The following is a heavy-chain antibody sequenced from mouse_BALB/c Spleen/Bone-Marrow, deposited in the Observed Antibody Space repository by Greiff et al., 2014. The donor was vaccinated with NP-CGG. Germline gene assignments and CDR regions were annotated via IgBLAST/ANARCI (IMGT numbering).Heavy chain of an antibody. V-gene: IGHV3-8*02. CDR3: ARSLYGNYALDY. Sequence: VQLKESGPSLVKPSQTLSLTCSVPGDPITSGYCNWIRKFPGNKFEYMGYISYRGSAYHDPSLKSRFSITRDTSKNQYYLQLTSVTTEDTATYYCARSLYGNYALDYWGQGTSVTVSS. CDR2: ISYRGSA. J-gene: IGHJ4*01. D-gene: IGHD1-1*02. CDR1: GDPITSGY.